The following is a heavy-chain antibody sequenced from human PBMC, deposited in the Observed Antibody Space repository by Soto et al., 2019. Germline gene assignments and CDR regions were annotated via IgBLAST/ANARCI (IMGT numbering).Heavy chain of an antibody. CDR2: ISGSGGST. CDR3: AKDPWRWVPAATGAFDI. D-gene: IGHD2-2*01. CDR1: GGTISSCA. V-gene: IGHV3-23*01. Sequence: SGGTISSCARSWVRQATKKGLEWVSAISGSGGSTYYADSVKGRFTISRDNSKNTLYLQMNSLRAEDTAVYYCAKDPWRWVPAATGAFDIWGQGTMVTVSS. J-gene: IGHJ3*02.